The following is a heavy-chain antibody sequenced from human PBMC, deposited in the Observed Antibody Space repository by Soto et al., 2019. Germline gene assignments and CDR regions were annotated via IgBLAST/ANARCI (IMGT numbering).Heavy chain of an antibody. D-gene: IGHD3-22*01. CDR2: IIPIFGTA. V-gene: IGHV1-69*13. CDR3: ARDTDYYDSSGYYQYYFDY. J-gene: IGHJ4*02. Sequence: ASVKVSCKASGGTFSSYAISWVRQAPGQGREWMGGIIPIFGTANYAQKFQGRVTITADESTSTAYMELSSLRSEDTAVYYCARDTDYYDSSGYYQYYFDYWGQGXLVTVSS. CDR1: GGTFSSYA.